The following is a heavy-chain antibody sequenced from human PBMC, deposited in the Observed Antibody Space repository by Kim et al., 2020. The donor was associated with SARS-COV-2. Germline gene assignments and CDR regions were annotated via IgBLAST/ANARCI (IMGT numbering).Heavy chain of an antibody. CDR2: IYYSGST. CDR3: ARRPTGGIAADLSPWFDP. V-gene: IGHV4-39*01. Sequence: SETLSLTCTVSGGSISSSSYYWGWIRQPPGKGLEWIGSIYYSGSTYYNPSLKSRVTISVDTSKNQFSLKLSSVTAADTAVYYCARRPTGGIAADLSPWFDPWGQGTLVTVSS. J-gene: IGHJ5*02. CDR1: GGSISSSSYY. D-gene: IGHD6-13*01.